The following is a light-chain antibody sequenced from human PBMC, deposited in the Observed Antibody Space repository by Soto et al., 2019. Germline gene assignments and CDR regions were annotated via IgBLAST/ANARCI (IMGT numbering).Light chain of an antibody. J-gene: IGKJ1*01. CDR2: GST. CDR1: QTVSSSY. V-gene: IGKV3-20*01. CDR3: HNYGSSMWT. Sequence: EIVLTQSPGTLSLSPGERATLSCRAGQTVSSSYLAWYQQKPGQAPRLLIFGSTNRATGVPDRFSGGGSGKDFTITIRRLEPEDSAVYYWHNYGSSMWTFGQGTKVEIK.